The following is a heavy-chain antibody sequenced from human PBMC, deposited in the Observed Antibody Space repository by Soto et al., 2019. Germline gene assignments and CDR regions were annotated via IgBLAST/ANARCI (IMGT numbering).Heavy chain of an antibody. J-gene: IGHJ4*02. D-gene: IGHD6-19*01. CDR3: ARDPRIAVAGTHAFDY. CDR1: GYTFTSYY. V-gene: IGHV1-46*01. Sequence: ASVKLSCEASGYTFTSYYMHWVRQAPGQGLEWMGIINPSGGSTSYAQKFQGRVTMTRDTSTSTVYMELSSLRSEDTAVYYCARDPRIAVAGTHAFDYWGQGTLVTVSS. CDR2: INPSGGST.